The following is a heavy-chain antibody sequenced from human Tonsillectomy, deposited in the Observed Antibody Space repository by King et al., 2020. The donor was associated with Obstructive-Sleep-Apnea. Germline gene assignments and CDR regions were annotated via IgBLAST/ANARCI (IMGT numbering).Heavy chain of an antibody. CDR1: GYSISSSYY. V-gene: IGHV4-38-2*02. CDR3: ARGLLGLALNDY. Sequence: VQLQESGPGLVKPSETLSLTCTVSGYSISSSYYWGWIRQPPGKGLEWIGSIYHSGTTYYNPSLRGRVTISVDTSKNQFSLKLSSVTAADTAVYYCARGLLGLALNDYWGQGTLVTVSS. J-gene: IGHJ4*02. D-gene: IGHD3-16*01. CDR2: IYHSGTT.